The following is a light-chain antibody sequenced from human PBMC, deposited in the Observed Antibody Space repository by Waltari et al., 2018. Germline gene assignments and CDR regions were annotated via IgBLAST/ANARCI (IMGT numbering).Light chain of an antibody. V-gene: IGLV4-69*01. CDR1: SAHSPHI. J-gene: IGLJ3*02. Sequence: QLVLTQSPSASASLGASVTLTCTLSSAHSPHIIAWHQQQPAKGTRYLMKVNSDGSHSKGDQIPDRFSGSSSGAEHYLTISSLQSEDEADYYCQTGGHGTWVFGGGTKLTVL. CDR2: VNSDGSH. CDR3: QTGGHGTWV.